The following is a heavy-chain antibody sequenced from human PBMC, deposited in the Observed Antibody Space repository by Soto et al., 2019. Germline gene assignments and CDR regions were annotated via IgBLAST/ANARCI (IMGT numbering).Heavy chain of an antibody. V-gene: IGHV3-23*01. CDR2: ISGSGGST. Sequence: EGSLRLSCAASGFTFSSYAMSWVRQAPGKGLEWVSAISGSGGSTYYADSVKGRFTISRDNSKNTLYLQMNSLRAEDTAVYYCAKDPRGYSKDPPDYWGQGTLVTVSS. J-gene: IGHJ4*02. CDR1: GFTFSSYA. CDR3: AKDPRGYSKDPPDY. D-gene: IGHD4-4*01.